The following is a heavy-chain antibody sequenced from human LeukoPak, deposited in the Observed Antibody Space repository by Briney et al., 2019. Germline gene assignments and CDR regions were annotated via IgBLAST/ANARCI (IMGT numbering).Heavy chain of an antibody. V-gene: IGHV3-30*18. CDR2: VSNDESSQ. CDR3: AKDLEFPKSYLGY. Sequence: PGGSLRLSCAASGFIFSSYGLHWVRQAPGEGLEWVAFVSNDESSQYYADSVKGRFTISRDNSKYTLYLQMNSLRTEDTALYYCAKDLEFPKSYLGYWGQGTLVTVSS. J-gene: IGHJ4*02. CDR1: GFIFSSYG.